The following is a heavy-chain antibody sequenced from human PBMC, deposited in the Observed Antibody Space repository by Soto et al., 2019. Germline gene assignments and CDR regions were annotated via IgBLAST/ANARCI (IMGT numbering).Heavy chain of an antibody. D-gene: IGHD2-15*01. CDR3: ARAWYGYCSGGSCYVSPSFDY. Sequence: PSETLSLTCTVSGGSISSYYWSWIRQPPGKGLEWIGYIYYSGSTNYNPSLKSRVTISVDTSKNQFSLKLSSVTAADTAVYYCARAWYGYCSGGSCYVSPSFDYWGQGTLVTVSS. V-gene: IGHV4-59*01. J-gene: IGHJ4*02. CDR1: GGSISSYY. CDR2: IYYSGST.